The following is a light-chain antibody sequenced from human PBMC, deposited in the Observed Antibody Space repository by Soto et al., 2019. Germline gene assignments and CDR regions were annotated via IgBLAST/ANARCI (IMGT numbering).Light chain of an antibody. CDR2: GAS. J-gene: IGKJ1*01. Sequence: DITLTQAPSNLFGPTGKSPTLYCGSSQSVSSSYLAWYQQKPGQAPRLLIYGASSRATGIPDRFSGSGSGTDFTLTISRLEPEDFAVYYCQQYGRSTGTFGQGTKVDIK. CDR3: QQYGRSTGT. V-gene: IGKV3-20*01. CDR1: QSVSSSY.